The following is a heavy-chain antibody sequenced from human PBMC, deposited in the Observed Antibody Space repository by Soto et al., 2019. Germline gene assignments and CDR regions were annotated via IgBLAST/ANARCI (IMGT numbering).Heavy chain of an antibody. D-gene: IGHD6-19*01. CDR2: TYYRSNWRH. Sequence: SQTLSLTCAISGDSVSSNIAAWNWIRSSPSRGLEWLGRTYYRSNWRHDYAVSVKSRITVNPDTSKNHFSLQLNSVTPDDTAVYYCERGVAGSGFDLWGQGPLVTVYS. CDR1: GDSVSSNIAA. V-gene: IGHV6-1*01. CDR3: ERGVAGSGFDL. J-gene: IGHJ4*02.